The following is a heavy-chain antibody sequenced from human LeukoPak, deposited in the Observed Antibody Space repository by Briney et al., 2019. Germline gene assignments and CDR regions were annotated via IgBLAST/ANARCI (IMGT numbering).Heavy chain of an antibody. CDR1: GFMFSR. V-gene: IGHV3-23*01. Sequence: PGGSLTLSCAASGFMFSRVRQAPGKGLDWVSTTFYADSVKGRFTISRDKSKNTLYLQMNSLRAEDTAVYYCARDQFAFGLFDYWGQGTLVTVSS. D-gene: IGHD3/OR15-3a*01. CDR2: T. CDR3: ARDQFAFGLFDY. J-gene: IGHJ4*02.